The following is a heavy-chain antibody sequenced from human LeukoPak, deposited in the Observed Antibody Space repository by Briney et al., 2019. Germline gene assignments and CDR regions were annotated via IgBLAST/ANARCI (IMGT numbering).Heavy chain of an antibody. D-gene: IGHD3-10*01. J-gene: IGHJ2*01. CDR1: GFTVSNNY. Sequence: GGSLRLSCAASGFTVSNNYMSWVRQAPGKGLEWVSAVYDGDTTYYADSVKGRFTISRDNSKNTLYLQMNSLRAEDTAVYYCASSMVRGVLNWYFDLWGRGTLVTVSS. V-gene: IGHV3-53*01. CDR3: ASSMVRGVLNWYFDL. CDR2: VYDGDTT.